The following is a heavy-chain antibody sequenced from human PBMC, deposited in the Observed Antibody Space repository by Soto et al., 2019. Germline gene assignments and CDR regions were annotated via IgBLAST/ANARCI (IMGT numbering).Heavy chain of an antibody. CDR1: GYTFTSYA. V-gene: IGHV1-3*01. J-gene: IGHJ5*02. CDR2: INAGNGNT. CDR3: ARDRSYYGSGSYFLP. D-gene: IGHD3-10*01. Sequence: QVQLVQSGAEVKKPGASVKVSCKASGYTFTSYAMPWVRQAPGQRLEWMGWINAGNGNTKYSQKFQGRVTITRDTSASTAYMELSSLRSEDTAVYYCARDRSYYGSGSYFLPWGQGTLVTVSS.